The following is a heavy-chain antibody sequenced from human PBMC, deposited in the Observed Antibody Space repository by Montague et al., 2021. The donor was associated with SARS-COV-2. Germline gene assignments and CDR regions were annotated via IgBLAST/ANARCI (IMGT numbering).Heavy chain of an antibody. CDR1: CGSVRDFY. D-gene: IGHD2-15*01. V-gene: IGHV4-4*07. J-gene: IGHJ5*02. CDR3: ERAGMVGAPNLFLDA. CDR2: SYRSGST. Sequence: SETLSLTCSVSCGSVRDFYWTWIRQAPGWGPVSIGRSYRSGSTNYNPSLKSRASMSVDTSKMQISLNLRSVTAADTAIYYCERAGMVGAPNLFLDAWGPGILVTVSS.